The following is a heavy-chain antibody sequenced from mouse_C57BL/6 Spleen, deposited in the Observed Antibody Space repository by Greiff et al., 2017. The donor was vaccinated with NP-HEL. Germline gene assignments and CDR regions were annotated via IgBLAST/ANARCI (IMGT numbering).Heavy chain of an antibody. V-gene: IGHV10-1*01. CDR1: GFSFNTYA. CDR2: IRSKSNNYAT. Sequence: EVKLMESGGGLVQPKGSLKLSCAASGFSFNTYAMNWVRQAPGKGLEWVARIRSKSNNYATYYADSVKDRFTISRDDSESMLYLQMNNLKTEDTAMYYCVRQGSNYVFDYWGQGTTLTVSS. J-gene: IGHJ2*01. CDR3: VRQGSNYVFDY. D-gene: IGHD2-5*01.